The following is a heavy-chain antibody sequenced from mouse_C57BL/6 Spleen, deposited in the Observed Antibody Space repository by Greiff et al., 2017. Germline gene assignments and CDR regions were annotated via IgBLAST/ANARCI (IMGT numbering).Heavy chain of an antibody. CDR2: ISGGGGNT. CDR3: ARQGNYYFDD. D-gene: IGHD2-1*01. CDR1: GFTFSSYT. Sequence: EVKLEESGGGLVKPGGSLKLSCAASGFTFSSYTMSWVRQTPEKRLEWVATISGGGGNTYYPDSVKGRFTIARDNAKNTLYLQMSSLRYEDTALYYCARQGNYYFDDWGQGTTLTVSS. V-gene: IGHV5-9*01. J-gene: IGHJ2*01.